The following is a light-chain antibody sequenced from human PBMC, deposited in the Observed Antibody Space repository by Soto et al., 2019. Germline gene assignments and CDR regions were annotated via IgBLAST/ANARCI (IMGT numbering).Light chain of an antibody. CDR1: SSNIGSNT. J-gene: IGLJ1*01. CDR2: SNN. Sequence: QSVLPQPPSASGTPGQRVTIYCSGSSSNIGSNTVNWYQQLPGTAPQLLIYSNNQRPSGVPDRFSGSKSGTSASLAISGLQSEDEADYYCAAWGDRLNGDVVGTGTELTVL. CDR3: AAWGDRLNGDV. V-gene: IGLV1-44*01.